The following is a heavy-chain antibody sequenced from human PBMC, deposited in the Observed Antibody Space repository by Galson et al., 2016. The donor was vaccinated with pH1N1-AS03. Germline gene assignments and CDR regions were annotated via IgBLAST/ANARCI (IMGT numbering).Heavy chain of an antibody. V-gene: IGHV3-7*03. CDR1: GFTFSTVW. J-gene: IGHJ3*02. CDR3: ARDSGYCRSTSCRGDAFDI. Sequence: SLRLSCAASGFTFSTVWMTWVRQAPGKGLEWVANIKQDGSEKYYVDSVKGRFTISRDNAKNSLYLQMNSLRAEDTAVYYCARDSGYCRSTSCRGDAFDIWGQGTMVTVSS. D-gene: IGHD2-2*01. CDR2: IKQDGSEK.